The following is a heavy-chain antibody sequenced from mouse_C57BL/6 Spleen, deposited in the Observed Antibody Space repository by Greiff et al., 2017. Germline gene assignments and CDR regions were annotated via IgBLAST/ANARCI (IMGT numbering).Heavy chain of an antibody. CDR3: ARDEGGLGFAMDY. V-gene: IGHV7-1*01. D-gene: IGHD4-1*01. Sequence: EVMLVESGGGLVQSGRSLRLSCATSGFTFSDFYMEWVRQAPGKGLEWIAASRNKANEYTTEYSASVKGRFIVSRDTSQSILYLQMNALRAEDTAIYYCARDEGGLGFAMDYGGQGTSVTVSS. CDR1: GFTFSDFY. J-gene: IGHJ4*01. CDR2: SRNKANEYTT.